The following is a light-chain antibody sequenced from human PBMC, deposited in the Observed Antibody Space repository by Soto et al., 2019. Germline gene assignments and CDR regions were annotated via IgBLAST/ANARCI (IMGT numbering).Light chain of an antibody. J-gene: IGLJ2*01. CDR2: EVF. CDR3: SSYAVSNSLL. V-gene: IGLV2-8*01. Sequence: QSALTQPPSASGSLGQSVTISCTGTRNDVGAFNYVSWYQQNPGRAPKLLIYEVFKRPSGVPDRFSGSKSGNTASLTVSGLQADDEADYYCSSYAVSNSLLFGGGNKLTVL. CDR1: RNDVGAFNY.